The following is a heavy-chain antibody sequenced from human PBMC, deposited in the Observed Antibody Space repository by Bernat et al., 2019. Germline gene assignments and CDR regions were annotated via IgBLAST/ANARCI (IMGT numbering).Heavy chain of an antibody. V-gene: IGHV1-3*01. D-gene: IGHD3-10*01. CDR1: GYTFTSYA. CDR3: AREKYGSGSQFDY. J-gene: IGHJ4*02. CDR2: INAGNGNT. Sequence: QVQLVQSGAEVKKPGASVKVSCKASGYTFTSYAMHWVRQAPGQRLEWMGWINAGNGNTKYSKKFQGRVTITRDTSASTAYMELSSLRSEDTAVYYCAREKYGSGSQFDYWGQGTLVTVSS.